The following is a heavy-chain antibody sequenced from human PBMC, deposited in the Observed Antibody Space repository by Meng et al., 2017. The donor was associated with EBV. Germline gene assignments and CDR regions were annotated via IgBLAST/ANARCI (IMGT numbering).Heavy chain of an antibody. J-gene: IGHJ4*02. CDR2: LIPMSGAP. CDR1: GGTFSSYS. Sequence: VQLQQWGAGVKKPGESVKVSCRTSGGTFSSYSGSWVRQAPGKGLEWMGGLIPMSGAPHYAQMYQGGVISIADESTSTYRMELYVLGFEDTAMYYCASESTRGFTFDYWGQGTLVTVSS. CDR3: ASESTRGFTFDY. V-gene: IGHV1-69*01. D-gene: IGHD5/OR15-5a*01.